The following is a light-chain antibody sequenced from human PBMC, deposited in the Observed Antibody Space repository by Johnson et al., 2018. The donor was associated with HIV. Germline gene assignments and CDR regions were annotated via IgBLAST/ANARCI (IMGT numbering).Light chain of an antibody. Sequence: QSVLTQPPSVSAAPGQKVTISCSGSSSNIGNNYVSWYQQLPGKAPKLLIYDNNKRPSGIPDRFSGSKSGTSATLGITGLQTGDEADYYCGTWDSSLITVYVFGTGTKVTVL. CDR1: SSNIGNNY. V-gene: IGLV1-51*01. CDR3: GTWDSSLITVYV. J-gene: IGLJ1*01. CDR2: DNN.